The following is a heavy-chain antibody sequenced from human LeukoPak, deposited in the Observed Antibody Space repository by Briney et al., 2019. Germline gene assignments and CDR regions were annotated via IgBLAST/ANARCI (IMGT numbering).Heavy chain of an antibody. Sequence: ASVTVSCKVSGYTLTELSMHWVRQAPGKGLEWMGGFDPEDGETIYAQKFQGRVTMTEDTSTDTAYMELSSLRSEDTAVYYCATGEVHYDILTGIYSPARLGYWGQGTLVTVSS. CDR3: ATGEVHYDILTGIYSPARLGY. CDR1: GYTLTELS. D-gene: IGHD3-9*01. J-gene: IGHJ4*02. CDR2: FDPEDGET. V-gene: IGHV1-24*01.